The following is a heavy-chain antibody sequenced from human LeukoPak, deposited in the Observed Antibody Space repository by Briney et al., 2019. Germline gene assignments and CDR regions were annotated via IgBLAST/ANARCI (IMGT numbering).Heavy chain of an antibody. V-gene: IGHV5-51*01. Sequence: PGGSLRLSCKGSGYSFTSYWIGWVRQMPGKGLEWMGIIYPGDSDTRYSPSFQGQVTISADKSISTAHLQWSSLKASDTAMYYCARLSRPDYYYGMDVWGQGTTVTVSS. CDR2: IYPGDSDT. D-gene: IGHD6-6*01. CDR3: ARLSRPDYYYGMDV. CDR1: GYSFTSYW. J-gene: IGHJ6*02.